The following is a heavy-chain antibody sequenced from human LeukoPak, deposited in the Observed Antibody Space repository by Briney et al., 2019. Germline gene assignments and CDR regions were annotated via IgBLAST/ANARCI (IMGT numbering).Heavy chain of an antibody. CDR3: ARGDTAMVPSSLDY. D-gene: IGHD5-18*01. CDR2: IIPIFGTA. CDR1: GGTFSSYA. Sequence: GASVKVSCKASGGTFSSYAISWVRQAPGQGLEWMGGIIPIFGTANYAQKFQGRVTITADESTSTAYMELSSLRSGDTAVYYCARGDTAMVPSSLDYWGQGTLVTVSS. V-gene: IGHV1-69*13. J-gene: IGHJ4*02.